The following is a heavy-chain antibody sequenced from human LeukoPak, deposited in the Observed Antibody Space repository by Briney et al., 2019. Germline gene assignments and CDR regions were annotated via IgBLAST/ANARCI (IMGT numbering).Heavy chain of an antibody. J-gene: IGHJ3*01. CDR1: GFTFSHHA. V-gene: IGHV3-23*01. Sequence: GGSLRLSCAASGFTFSHHAMSWVRQAPGKGLEWVSNIRATSGTTFYADSVKGRFTISRDDAKNTIYLRMIRLRVDDTAVYYCAGDGPPSKVKDALDVWGQGTLVTVSS. CDR3: AGDGPPSKVKDALDV. D-gene: IGHD5-24*01. CDR2: IRATSGTT.